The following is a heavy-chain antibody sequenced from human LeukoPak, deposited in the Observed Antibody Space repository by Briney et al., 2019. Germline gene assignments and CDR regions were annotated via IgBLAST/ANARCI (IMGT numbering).Heavy chain of an antibody. V-gene: IGHV4-30-4*01. CDR2: IYYSGST. CDR3: AGEVVGATTPYFDY. D-gene: IGHD1-26*01. CDR1: GGSISSGDYY. J-gene: IGHJ4*02. Sequence: SETLSLTCTVSGGSISSGDYYWSWIRQPPGKGLEWIGYIYYSGSTYYNPSLKSRVTISVDTSKNQFSLKLSSVTAADTAVYYCAGEVVGATTPYFDYWGQGTLVTVSS.